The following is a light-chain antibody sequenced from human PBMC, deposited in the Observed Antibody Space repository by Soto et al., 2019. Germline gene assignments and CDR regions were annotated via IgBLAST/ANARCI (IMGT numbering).Light chain of an antibody. CDR1: QSIRIY. Sequence: DIQMTQSPSSLSASVGDTITITCRASQSIRIYLNWYQQKPGKAPKLLIYAASKLESGVPSRFGGSGSGTDFTLTISSLQPEDFATYYCQQSYRNPRTFGLGTRVEIK. CDR2: AAS. J-gene: IGKJ1*01. CDR3: QQSYRNPRT. V-gene: IGKV1-39*01.